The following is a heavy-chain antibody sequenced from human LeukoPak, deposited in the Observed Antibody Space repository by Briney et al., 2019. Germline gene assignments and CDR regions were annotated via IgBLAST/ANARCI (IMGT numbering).Heavy chain of an antibody. CDR3: ATDRGWRTSGYYLYYFEY. V-gene: IGHV3-7*01. J-gene: IGHJ4*02. Sequence: GGSLRLSCAASGFIFTNYFMSWVRQAPGKGLEWVASIKHDGSEKYCVDSVRGRFTISRDNTMNSLYLQMSSLRAEDTAVYYCATDRGWRTSGYYLYYFEYWGQGTLVTYSS. CDR2: IKHDGSEK. D-gene: IGHD3-3*01. CDR1: GFIFTNYF.